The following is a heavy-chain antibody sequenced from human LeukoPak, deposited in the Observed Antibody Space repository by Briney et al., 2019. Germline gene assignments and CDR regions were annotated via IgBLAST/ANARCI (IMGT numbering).Heavy chain of an antibody. D-gene: IGHD3-10*01. J-gene: IGHJ5*02. V-gene: IGHV4-34*01. CDR2: INHSGST. CDR1: GGSFSGYY. CDR3: ARGMRFGEYH. Sequence: PSETLSLTCAVYGGSFSGYYWSWIRQPPGNGLEWIGEINHSGSTNYNPSLKSRVTISVDTSKNQFSLKLSSVTAADTAVYYCARGMRFGEYHWGQGTLVTVSS.